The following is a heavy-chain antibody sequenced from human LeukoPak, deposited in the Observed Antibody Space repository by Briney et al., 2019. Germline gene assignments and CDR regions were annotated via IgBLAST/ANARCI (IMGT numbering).Heavy chain of an antibody. CDR1: GYTFSSHG. D-gene: IGHD2-2*01. V-gene: IGHV1-18*01. CDR2: ISAYNGNT. CDR3: ARDWVRYCSTASCLLHSDS. Sequence: ASVKVSCKAYGYTFSSHGISWVRQAPGQGLEWMGWISAYNGNTNYAQKLQGRVTMTTDTSTNTAYMELRGLQSGDTAVYYCARDWVRYCSTASCLLHSDSWGQGTQVTVSS. J-gene: IGHJ4*02.